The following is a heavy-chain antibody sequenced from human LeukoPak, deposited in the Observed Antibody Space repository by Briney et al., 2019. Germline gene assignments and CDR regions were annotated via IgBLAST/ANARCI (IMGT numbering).Heavy chain of an antibody. V-gene: IGHV3-9*01. CDR3: ARETPDSSGWD. J-gene: IGHJ4*02. CDR1: GFTFDDYA. D-gene: IGHD6-19*01. CDR2: ITWNGNIF. Sequence: GGSLRLSCAASGFTFDDYAMHWVRQVPGKGLEWVSGITWNGNIFGYGDSVRGRFTISRDNAKNSLYLQMDSLRADDTAVYYCARETPDSSGWDWGQGTLVTVSS.